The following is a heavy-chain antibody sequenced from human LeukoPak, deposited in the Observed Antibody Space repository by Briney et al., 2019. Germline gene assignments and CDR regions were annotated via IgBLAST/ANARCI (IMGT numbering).Heavy chain of an antibody. D-gene: IGHD2-21*02. Sequence: SVEVSCKASGGTFSSYAISWVRQAPGQGLEWMGGIIPIFGTANYAQKFQGRVTITADESTSTAYMELSSLGSEDTAVYYCARDQGYCGGDCYSTFDYWGQGTLVTVSS. V-gene: IGHV1-69*01. CDR3: ARDQGYCGGDCYSTFDY. CDR2: IIPIFGTA. CDR1: GGTFSSYA. J-gene: IGHJ4*02.